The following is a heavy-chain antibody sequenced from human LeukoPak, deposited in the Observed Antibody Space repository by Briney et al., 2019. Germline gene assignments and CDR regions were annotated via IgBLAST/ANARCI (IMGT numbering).Heavy chain of an antibody. CDR3: AKDPGYSSGYYGDNFDY. CDR2: ISGSGGST. D-gene: IGHD3-22*01. J-gene: IGHJ4*02. Sequence: PGGSLRLSCAASGFTFSSYAMSWVRQAPGKGLEWVSAISGSGGSTYYADSVKGRFTISRDNSKNTLYLQMNSLRAEDTAVYYCAKDPGYSSGYYGDNFDYWGQGTLVTVSS. V-gene: IGHV3-23*01. CDR1: GFTFSSYA.